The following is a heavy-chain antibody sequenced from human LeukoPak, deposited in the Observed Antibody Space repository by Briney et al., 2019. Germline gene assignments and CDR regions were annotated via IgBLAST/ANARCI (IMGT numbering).Heavy chain of an antibody. CDR2: INHSGST. Sequence: SETLSLTCAVYGGSFSGYYWSWIRQPPGKWLEWIGEINHSGSTNYNPSLKSRVTISVDTSKNQFSLKLSSVTAADTAVYYCARVSYYDSSGNRGAFDYWGQGTLVTVSS. V-gene: IGHV4-34*01. J-gene: IGHJ4*02. D-gene: IGHD3-22*01. CDR3: ARVSYYDSSGNRGAFDY. CDR1: GGSFSGYY.